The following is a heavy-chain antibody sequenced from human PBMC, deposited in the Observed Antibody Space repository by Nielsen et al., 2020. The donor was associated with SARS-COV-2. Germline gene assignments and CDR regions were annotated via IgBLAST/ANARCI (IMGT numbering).Heavy chain of an antibody. J-gene: IGHJ4*02. D-gene: IGHD6-13*01. CDR3: AQIPPPYSSSWYVDY. CDR2: IIPIFGTA. Sequence: LVKVSCKASGGTFSSYAISWVRQAPGQGLEWMGGIIPIFGTANYAQKFQGRVTITADESTSTAYVELSSLRAEDTAVYYCAQIPPPYSSSWYVDYWGQGTLVTVSS. V-gene: IGHV1-69*13. CDR1: GGTFSSYA.